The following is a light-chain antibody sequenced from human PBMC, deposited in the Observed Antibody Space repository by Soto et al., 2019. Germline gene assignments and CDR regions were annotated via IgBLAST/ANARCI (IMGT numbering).Light chain of an antibody. CDR1: QSVSTN. V-gene: IGKV3-11*01. J-gene: IGKJ5*01. Sequence: EIVLTQSPATLSLSPGERATLSCRASQSVSTNLAWYQQKPGQAPRVLIYDASDRATGIPDRFSGSGSGTDFTLAISSLEPEDFAVYYCQQRSNWPPEITFGQGTRLEI. CDR3: QQRSNWPPEIT. CDR2: DAS.